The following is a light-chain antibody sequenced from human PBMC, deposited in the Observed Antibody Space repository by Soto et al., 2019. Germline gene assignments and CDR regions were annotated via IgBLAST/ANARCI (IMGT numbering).Light chain of an antibody. Sequence: HSLVCPPASVSVAPGQRASISCTGSSSNIWAGYDVHWYQQRPGTAPKLLIFGNINRPSGVPDRFSGSKYGNSASLAITGLQAEDEGDYYCQSYDSALTARSVFGTGTTVTVL. CDR2: GNI. J-gene: IGLJ1*01. CDR1: SSNIWAGYD. V-gene: IGLV1-40*01. CDR3: QSYDSALTARSV.